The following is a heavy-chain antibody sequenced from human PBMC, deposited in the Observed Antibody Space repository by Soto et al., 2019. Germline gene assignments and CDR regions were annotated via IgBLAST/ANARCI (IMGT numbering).Heavy chain of an antibody. CDR1: GYTFTSYA. Sequence: AAVKVSCKASGYTFTSYAMHWVRQAPGQRLEWMGWINAGNGNTKYSQKFQGRVTITRDTSASTAYMELSSLRSEDTAVYYCARDTPGQPIDYWGQGTLVTVSS. CDR3: ARDTPGQPIDY. V-gene: IGHV1-3*01. J-gene: IGHJ4*02. CDR2: INAGNGNT. D-gene: IGHD5-18*01.